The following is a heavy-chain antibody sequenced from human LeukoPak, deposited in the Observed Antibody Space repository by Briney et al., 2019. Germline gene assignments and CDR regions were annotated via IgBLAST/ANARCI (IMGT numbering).Heavy chain of an antibody. V-gene: IGHV3-48*03. CDR3: ARASPSFDI. J-gene: IGHJ3*02. CDR1: GFTFSSYE. CDR2: ISSSGSTI. Sequence: PGGSLRLSCAASGFTFSSYEMNWVRQAPGKGLEWVSYISSSGSTIYYADSVKGRFTVSRDNAKNSLYLQMNSLRAEDTAVYYCARASPSFDIWGQGTMVTVSS.